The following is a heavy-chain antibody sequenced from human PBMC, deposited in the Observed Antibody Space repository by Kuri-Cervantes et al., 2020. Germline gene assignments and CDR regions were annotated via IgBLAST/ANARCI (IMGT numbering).Heavy chain of an antibody. Sequence: GSLRLSCAVYGGSFSGYYWSWIRQPPGKGLEWIGEINHSGSTNYNPSLKSRVTISVDTSKNQFSLKLSSVTAADTAVYYCVRGFSFWSDYFDYWGQGALVTVSS. CDR1: GGSFSGYY. D-gene: IGHD3-3*01. V-gene: IGHV4-34*01. J-gene: IGHJ4*02. CDR2: INHSGST. CDR3: VRGFSFWSDYFDY.